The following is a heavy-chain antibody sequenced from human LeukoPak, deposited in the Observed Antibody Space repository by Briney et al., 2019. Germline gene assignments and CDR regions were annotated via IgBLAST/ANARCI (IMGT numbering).Heavy chain of an antibody. CDR2: IYYSESS. CDR3: ARGLVGATIYFDH. CDR1: GGSISSYY. V-gene: IGHV4-59*01. Sequence: DPSETLSLTCTVSGGSISSYYWSWIRQPPGKGLEWIGGIYYSESSNYNPSLKSRVTISVDTSKHQFSLKLSSVTAADTAVYYCARGLVGATIYFDHRGQGTLVTVSS. D-gene: IGHD1-26*01. J-gene: IGHJ4*02.